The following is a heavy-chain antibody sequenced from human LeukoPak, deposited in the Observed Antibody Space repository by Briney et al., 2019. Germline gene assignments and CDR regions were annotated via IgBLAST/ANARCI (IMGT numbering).Heavy chain of an antibody. Sequence: GGSLRLSCAASVLTFSSYSFNWVRQAPGKGLEWVSSFNTVSSYIYYADSVKGRFTISRDNAKNSLYLQMNSLRVEDTAVYYCARLRRNSNTGGYYYYYDYWGPGTLVTVSS. V-gene: IGHV3-21*01. D-gene: IGHD3-22*01. CDR3: ARLRRNSNTGGYYYYYDY. CDR1: VLTFSSYS. CDR2: FNTVSSYI. J-gene: IGHJ4*02.